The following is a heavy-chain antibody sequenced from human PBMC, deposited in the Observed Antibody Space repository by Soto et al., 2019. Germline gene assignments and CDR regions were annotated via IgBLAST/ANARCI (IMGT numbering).Heavy chain of an antibody. CDR2: IWYDGSNK. D-gene: IGHD3-10*01. V-gene: IGHV3-33*01. J-gene: IGHJ4*02. Sequence: QVQLVESGGGVVQPGRSLRLSCAASGFTFSSYGMHWVRQAPGKGLEWVAVIWYDGSNKYYADSVKGRFTISRDNSKNTLYLKMNSLGAEDTAVYYWARGLSGLWFGAYFDSWGQGTLVTVSS. CDR1: GFTFSSYG. CDR3: ARGLSGLWFGAYFDS.